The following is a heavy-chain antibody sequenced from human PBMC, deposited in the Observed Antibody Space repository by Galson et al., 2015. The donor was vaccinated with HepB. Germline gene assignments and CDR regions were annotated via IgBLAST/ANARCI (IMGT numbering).Heavy chain of an antibody. D-gene: IGHD1-26*01. CDR1: GYTFTSYD. Sequence: CKASGYTFTSYDVSWVRQAPGQGLEWMGWISGNNGDTNYAQKLRGRVTVITDTSTSTAYMELRSLRSDDTAVYYCARGGGSSARGMDVWGQGTTVTVSS. CDR3: ARGGGSSARGMDV. V-gene: IGHV1-18*04. CDR2: ISGNNGDT. J-gene: IGHJ6*02.